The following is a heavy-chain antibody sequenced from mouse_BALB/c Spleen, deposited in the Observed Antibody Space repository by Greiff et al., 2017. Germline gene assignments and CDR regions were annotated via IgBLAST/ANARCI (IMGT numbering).Heavy chain of an antibody. V-gene: IGHV5-6-5*01. CDR1: GFTFSSYA. D-gene: IGHD2-3*01. CDR2: ISSGGST. CDR3: AREGGIYDGYYGAMDY. J-gene: IGHJ4*01. Sequence: EVQGVESGGGLVKPGGSLKLSCAASGFTFSSYAMSWVRQTPEKRLEWVASISSGGSTYYPDSVKGRFTISRDNARNILYLQMSSLRSEDTAMYYCAREGGIYDGYYGAMDYWGQGTSVTVSS.